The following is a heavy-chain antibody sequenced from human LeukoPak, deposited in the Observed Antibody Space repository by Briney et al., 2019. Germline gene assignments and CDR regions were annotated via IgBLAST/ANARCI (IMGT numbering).Heavy chain of an antibody. V-gene: IGHV4-34*01. Sequence: PSETLSLTCAVYGGSFSGYYWSWTRQPPGKGLEWIGEINHSGSTNYNPSLKSRVTISVDTSKNQFSLKLSSVTAADTAVYYCARDIAEGGYWGQGTLVTVSS. CDR2: INHSGST. D-gene: IGHD5-12*01. CDR3: ARDIAEGGY. CDR1: GGSFSGYY. J-gene: IGHJ4*02.